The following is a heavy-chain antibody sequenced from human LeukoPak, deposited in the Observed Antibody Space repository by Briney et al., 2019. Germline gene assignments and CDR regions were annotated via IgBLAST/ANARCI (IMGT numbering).Heavy chain of an antibody. D-gene: IGHD6-13*01. CDR1: GGSISSNIHY. CDR3: ARDGIEVAGTGYFDY. Sequence: PETLSLTCSVSGGSISSNIHYWARIRQPPGQGLEWIGSIFYSGGTYYNASVKSRVTMSVDTSKNQFSLKLSSVTAADTAVYYCARDGIEVAGTGYFDYWDHGTLVTVSS. J-gene: IGHJ4*01. V-gene: IGHV4-39*02. CDR2: IFYSGGT.